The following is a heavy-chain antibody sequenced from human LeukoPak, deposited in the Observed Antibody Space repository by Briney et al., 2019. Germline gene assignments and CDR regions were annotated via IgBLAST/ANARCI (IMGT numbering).Heavy chain of an antibody. CDR2: IYTTGST. V-gene: IGHV4-4*07. D-gene: IGHD3-16*02. CDR3: ARGVWGSYRNPFDF. CDR1: GGSIISYY. J-gene: IGHJ4*02. Sequence: PSETLSLTCTVSGGSIISYYWSWIRQPAGQGLELIGRIYTTGSTNYNPSLKSRVTMSVDTSKDHLSPKLHSVTAADTAVYYCARGVWGSYRNPFDFWGQGTRVTVSS.